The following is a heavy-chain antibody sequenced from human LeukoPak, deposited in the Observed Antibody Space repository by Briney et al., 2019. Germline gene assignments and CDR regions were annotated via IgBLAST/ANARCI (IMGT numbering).Heavy chain of an antibody. V-gene: IGHV4-39*01. D-gene: IGHD6-13*01. J-gene: IGHJ4*02. Sequence: PSETLSLTCTVSGGSISSSSYYWGWIRQPPGKGLEWIGSIYYSGSTYYNPSLKSRVTISVDTSKNQFSLKLSSVTAADTAVYYCARRPGQQHYFDYWGQGTLVTVSS. CDR3: ARRPGQQHYFDY. CDR1: GGSISSSSYY. CDR2: IYYSGST.